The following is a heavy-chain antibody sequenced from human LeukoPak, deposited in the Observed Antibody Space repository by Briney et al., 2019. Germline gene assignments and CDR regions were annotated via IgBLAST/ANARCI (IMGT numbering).Heavy chain of an antibody. CDR2: ISSSGSTI. V-gene: IGHV3-48*03. CDR3: ARDFPQILGYDSSGYRRGNAFDI. CDR1: GFTFSSYE. D-gene: IGHD3-22*01. J-gene: IGHJ3*02. Sequence: GGSLRLSCAASGFTFSSYEMNWVRQAPGKGLEWVSYISSSGSTIYYADSVKGRFTISRDNAKNSLYLQMNSLRAEDTAVYYCARDFPQILGYDSSGYRRGNAFDIWGQGTMVTVSS.